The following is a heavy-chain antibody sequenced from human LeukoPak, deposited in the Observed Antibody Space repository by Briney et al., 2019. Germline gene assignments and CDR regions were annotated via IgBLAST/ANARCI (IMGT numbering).Heavy chain of an antibody. CDR3: ARLWFGAYYFDY. J-gene: IGHJ4*02. CDR2: IFYSGST. CDR1: GGSISSSSYY. V-gene: IGHV4-39*01. D-gene: IGHD3-10*01. Sequence: SETLSLTCTVSGGSISSSSYYWGWIRQPPGKGLEWIGNIFYSGSTYYNPSLKSRVTISVDTSKNQFSLKLNSVTAADTAVYYCARLWFGAYYFDYWGQGTLVTVSS.